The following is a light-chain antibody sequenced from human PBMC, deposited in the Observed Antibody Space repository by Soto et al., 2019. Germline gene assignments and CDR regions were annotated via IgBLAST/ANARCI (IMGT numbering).Light chain of an antibody. CDR3: HSYESNNVV. Sequence: LTQPHSVSESPGKTVIISCTRSSGSIASNYVQWYQQRPGSAPTIVIYEDNQRPSGVPVRFSGSVDSSSNSASLTISGLKTEDEADYYCHSYESNNVVFGGGTKVTVL. V-gene: IGLV6-57*03. J-gene: IGLJ3*02. CDR2: EDN. CDR1: SGSIASNY.